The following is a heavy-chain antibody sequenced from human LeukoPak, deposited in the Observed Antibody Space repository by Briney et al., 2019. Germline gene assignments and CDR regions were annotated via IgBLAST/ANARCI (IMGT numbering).Heavy chain of an antibody. CDR3: ARKSPSPNWFDP. Sequence: SEALSLTCTVSGYSISSGYYWGWIRQPPGKGLEWIGSIYHSGSTYYNPSLKSRVTISVDTSKNQFSLKLNSVTAADTAVYYCARKSPSPNWFDPWGQGTLVTVSS. V-gene: IGHV4-38-2*02. J-gene: IGHJ5*02. CDR2: IYHSGST. CDR1: GYSISSGYY.